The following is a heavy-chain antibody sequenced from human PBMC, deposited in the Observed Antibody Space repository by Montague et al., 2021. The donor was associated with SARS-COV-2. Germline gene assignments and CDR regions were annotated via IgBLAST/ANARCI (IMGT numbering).Heavy chain of an antibody. CDR1: GGSFSGYC. CDR2: INHSGST. V-gene: IGHV4-34*01. J-gene: IGHJ5*02. CDR3: ARERYSFSLTRGSTWFDP. Sequence: SETLSLTCAVYGGSFSGYCWSWIRQPPGKGLEWIGEINHSGSTNYNPSLKSRVTISVDTSKNQFSLKLSSVTAADTAVYYCARERYSFSLTRGSTWFDPWGQGTLVTVSS. D-gene: IGHD3-9*01.